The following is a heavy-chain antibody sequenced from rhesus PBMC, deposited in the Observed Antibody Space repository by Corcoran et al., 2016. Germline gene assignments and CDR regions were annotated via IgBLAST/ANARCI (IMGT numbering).Heavy chain of an antibody. J-gene: IGHJ4*01. CDR3: ARGTYYFDY. CDR1: GFTFSAHY. CDR2: ISGSSSST. Sequence: EVQLVESGGGLAKPGGSLRLSCAASGFTFSAHYMDWVRQAPGKGLGWVSSISGSSSSTYYADSVNGRFTISRDNAKNTLYLQRNSPRAEDTAVYYCARGTYYFDYWGQGVLVTVSS. V-gene: IGHV3-37*01.